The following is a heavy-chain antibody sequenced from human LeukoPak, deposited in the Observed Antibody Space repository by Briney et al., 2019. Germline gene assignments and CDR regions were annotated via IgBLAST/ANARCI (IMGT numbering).Heavy chain of an antibody. CDR1: GFTFSSYA. J-gene: IGHJ4*02. D-gene: IGHD1-26*01. CDR3: AREGGSWAAYYFDH. Sequence: GRSLRLSCAASGFTFSSYAMHWVRQAPGKGLEWVAVISYDGSNKYYADSVKGRFTISRDNSKNTLYLQMNSLRAEDTAVYYCAREGGSWAAYYFDHWGQGTLVTVSS. CDR2: ISYDGSNK. V-gene: IGHV3-30-3*01.